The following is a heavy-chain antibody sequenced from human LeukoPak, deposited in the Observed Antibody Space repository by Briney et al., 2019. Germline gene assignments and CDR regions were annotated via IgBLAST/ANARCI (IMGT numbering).Heavy chain of an antibody. J-gene: IGHJ4*02. D-gene: IGHD1-14*01. CDR3: ARVPSCVTTTED. CDR1: GFTFSSYA. Sequence: GGSLRLSCAASGFTFSSYAMSWVRQAPGKGLEWVSSISSSSSYIYYADSVKGRFTISRDNAKNSLYLQMNSLRAEDTAVYYCARVPSCVTTTEDWDQGQVITVSS. CDR2: ISSSSSYI. V-gene: IGHV3-21*01.